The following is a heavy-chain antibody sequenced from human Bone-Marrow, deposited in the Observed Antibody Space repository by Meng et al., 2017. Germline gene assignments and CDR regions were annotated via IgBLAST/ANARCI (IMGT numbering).Heavy chain of an antibody. Sequence: VQLVEAGGGWVQPGGSLRLSCAASGFTVSSKYMSWVRQSPGKGLEWVSVMYSGGDTHYTDSVKGRFTISRDNSKNTLYLQMNNLRAEDTAVYYCATGETRYWFDPWGQGTLVTVSS. CDR1: GFTVSSKY. CDR3: ATGETRYWFDP. D-gene: IGHD1-26*01. V-gene: IGHV3-53*01. J-gene: IGHJ5*02. CDR2: MYSGGDT.